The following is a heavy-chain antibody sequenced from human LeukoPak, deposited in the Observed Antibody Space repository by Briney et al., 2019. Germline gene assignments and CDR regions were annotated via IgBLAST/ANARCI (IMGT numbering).Heavy chain of an antibody. Sequence: GGSLRLSCSASGFTFSNHAMHWVRQAPGKGLEYVSAISSNGGTADYADSVKGRLTISRDNSKNTLYLQMSSLRVEDTAVYYCVKAGNYDYWGQGTLVTVSS. D-gene: IGHD1-7*01. V-gene: IGHV3-64D*09. J-gene: IGHJ4*02. CDR3: VKAGNYDY. CDR2: ISSNGGTA. CDR1: GFTFSNHA.